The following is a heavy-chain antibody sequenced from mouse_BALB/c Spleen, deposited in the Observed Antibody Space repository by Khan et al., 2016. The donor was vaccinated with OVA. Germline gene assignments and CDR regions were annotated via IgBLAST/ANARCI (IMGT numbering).Heavy chain of an antibody. J-gene: IGHJ3*01. CDR2: IWAGGST. Sequence: QVQLKQSGPGLVAPSQTLSITCTVSGFSISNYGVHWVRQPPGKGLEWLGVIWAGGSTNHNSALMSRLSITKANSKNQVFLKMNSLQTDDTARYYCGRAFYNGAWFAYWGQGTLVTVSA. D-gene: IGHD1-3*01. CDR3: GRAFYNGAWFAY. V-gene: IGHV2-9*02. CDR1: GFSISNYG.